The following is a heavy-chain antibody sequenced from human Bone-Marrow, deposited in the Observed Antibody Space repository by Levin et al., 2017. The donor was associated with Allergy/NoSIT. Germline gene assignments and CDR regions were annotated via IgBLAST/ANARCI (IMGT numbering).Heavy chain of an antibody. J-gene: IGHJ4*02. V-gene: IGHV1-2*02. Sequence: AASVKVSCKTFGYSFTEYQIHWVRQGPRHGLEWMGCLNTTNGDTAFAQKFQGRVFMTRDTSIRTAYMELRGLKSDDTAVYFCATEEFDFWGQGTQLTVSS. CDR3: ATEEFDF. CDR2: LNTTNGDT. CDR1: GYSFTEYQ.